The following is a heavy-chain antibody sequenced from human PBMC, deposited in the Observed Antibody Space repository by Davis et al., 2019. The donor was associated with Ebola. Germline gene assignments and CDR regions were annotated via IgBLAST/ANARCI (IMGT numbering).Heavy chain of an antibody. Sequence: SVKVSCKASGGTFSSYAISWVRQAPGQGLEWMGGIIPIFGTANYAQKFQGRVTITADESTSTAYMELSSLRSEDTAVYYCASKFWSGYYHYGMDVWGQGTTVTVSS. D-gene: IGHD3-3*01. CDR1: GGTFSSYA. J-gene: IGHJ6*02. CDR2: IIPIFGTA. V-gene: IGHV1-69*13. CDR3: ASKFWSGYYHYGMDV.